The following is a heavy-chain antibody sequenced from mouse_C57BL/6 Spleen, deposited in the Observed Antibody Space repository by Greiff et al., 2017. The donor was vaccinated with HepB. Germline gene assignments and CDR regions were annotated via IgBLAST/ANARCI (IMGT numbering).Heavy chain of an antibody. CDR1: GFTFSDYY. D-gene: IGHD1-1*01. Sequence: EVQLVESEGGLVQPGSSMKLSCTASGFTFSDYYMAWVRQVPEKGLEWVANINYDGSSTYYLDSLKSRFIISRDNAKNILYLQMSSLKSEDTATYYCARDRFYYGSSYVAMDYWGQGTSVTVSS. J-gene: IGHJ4*01. CDR3: ARDRFYYGSSYVAMDY. CDR2: INYDGSST. V-gene: IGHV5-16*01.